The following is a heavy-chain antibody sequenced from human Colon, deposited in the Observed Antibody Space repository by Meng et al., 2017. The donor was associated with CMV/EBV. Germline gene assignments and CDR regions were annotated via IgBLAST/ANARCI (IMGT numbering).Heavy chain of an antibody. J-gene: IGHJ4*02. Sequence: FTCSSYSMNWVRQAPGKGLEWVSSISSSSSYIYYADSVKGRFTISRDNAKNSLYLQMDSLRAEDTAVYYCARGIVGITMIVVVPFDYWGQGTLVTVSS. CDR3: ARGIVGITMIVVVPFDY. V-gene: IGHV3-21*01. D-gene: IGHD3-22*01. CDR1: FTCSSYS. CDR2: ISSSSSYI.